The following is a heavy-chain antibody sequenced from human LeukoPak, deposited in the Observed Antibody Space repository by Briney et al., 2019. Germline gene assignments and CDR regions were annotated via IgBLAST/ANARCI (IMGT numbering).Heavy chain of an antibody. D-gene: IGHD3-10*01. J-gene: IGHJ5*02. CDR1: GDSITPNHYY. V-gene: IGHV4-39*07. CDR2: IYYSGST. CDR3: ARECLDYYGSGSYFGFDP. Sequence: ASETLSLTCTVSGDSITPNHYYWGWIRQPPGRGLEWIGSIYYSGSTYYNPSLKSRVTISVDTSKNQFSLKLSSVTAADTAVYYCARECLDYYGSGSYFGFDPWGQGTLVTVSS.